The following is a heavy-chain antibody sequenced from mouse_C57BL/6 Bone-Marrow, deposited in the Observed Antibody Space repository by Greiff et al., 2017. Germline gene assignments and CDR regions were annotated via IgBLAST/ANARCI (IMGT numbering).Heavy chain of an antibody. Sequence: VHLVESGAELARPGASVKLSCKASGYTFTSYGISWVKQRTGQGLEWIGEIYPSSGNTYYNEKFKGKATLTADKSSSTGYRELRSLTSEDSAVYFCAYYGYAFYYAMDYWGQGTSVTVSS. CDR3: AYYGYAFYYAMDY. J-gene: IGHJ4*01. CDR1: GYTFTSYG. V-gene: IGHV1-81*01. D-gene: IGHD2-2*01. CDR2: IYPSSGNT.